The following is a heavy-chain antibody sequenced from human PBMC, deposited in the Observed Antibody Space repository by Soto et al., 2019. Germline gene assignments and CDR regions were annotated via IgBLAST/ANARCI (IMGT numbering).Heavy chain of an antibody. Sequence: GGSLRLSCAASGFTFSSYWMSWVRQAPGKGLEWVANIKQDGSEKYYVDSVKGRVTISSDTVKNSLYLSMNILSAEEKGLYSCARHEGYCRGGRCDECYYGDGMDVWGQGTTVPVSS. D-gene: IGHD2-15*01. J-gene: IGHJ6*02. V-gene: IGHV3-7*01. CDR1: GFTFSSYW. CDR3: ARHEGYCRGGRCDECYYGDGMDV. CDR2: IKQDGSEK.